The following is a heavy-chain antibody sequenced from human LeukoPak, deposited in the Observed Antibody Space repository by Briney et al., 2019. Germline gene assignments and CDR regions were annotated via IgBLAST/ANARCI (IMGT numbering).Heavy chain of an antibody. CDR3: ARDGVPVALHYFDY. D-gene: IGHD3-16*01. V-gene: IGHV3-30*17. CDR2: ISYDGSNS. J-gene: IGHJ4*02. Sequence: GGSLRLSSEASGFSFINYPMHWVRQAPGKGLEWVAVISYDGSNSYYADSVKGRFTISRDNSKNTLFLHMDSLKAEDTAVYYCARDGVPVALHYFDYWGLGTLVTVSS. CDR1: GFSFINYP.